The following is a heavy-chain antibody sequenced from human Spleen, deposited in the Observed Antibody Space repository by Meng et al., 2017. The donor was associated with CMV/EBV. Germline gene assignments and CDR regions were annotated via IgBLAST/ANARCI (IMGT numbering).Heavy chain of an antibody. D-gene: IGHD2-2*01. CDR2: IYHSGST. CDR3: ARADVVIPGALDFDY. J-gene: IGHJ4*02. Sequence: SETLSLTCTVSGYSISSGYYWGWIRQPPGKGLEWIGSIYHSGSTYYNPSLKSRVTISVDTSKNQFSLKLSSVTAADTAVYYCARADVVIPGALDFDYWGQGTLVTVSS. CDR1: GYSISSGYY. V-gene: IGHV4-38-2*02.